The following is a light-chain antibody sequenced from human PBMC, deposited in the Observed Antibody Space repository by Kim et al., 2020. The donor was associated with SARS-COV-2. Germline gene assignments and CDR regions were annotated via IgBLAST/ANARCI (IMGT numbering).Light chain of an antibody. CDR3: SSYTSILHVV. CDR2: DVS. J-gene: IGLJ2*01. Sequence: GQSITISCTGTSSDVGCYNYVAWYQQHPGKAPNLMIYDVSNRPSGVSNRFSGSKSGNTASLTISGLLAEDEADYYCSSYTSILHVVFGGGTQLTVL. CDR1: SSDVGCYNY. V-gene: IGLV2-14*03.